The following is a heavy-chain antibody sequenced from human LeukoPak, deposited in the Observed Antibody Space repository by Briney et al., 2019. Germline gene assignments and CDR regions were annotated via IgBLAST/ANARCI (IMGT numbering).Heavy chain of an antibody. Sequence: PSETLSLTCAVYGGSFSGYSWTWIRQPPGKGLEWIGEVNDYGNTNYNASLKTRVTISIDTYKKQFSLKVKNVTAADTAVYYCARRGGSTSSFKYWGQGTLVTVSS. J-gene: IGHJ4*02. CDR1: GGSFSGYS. CDR3: ARRGGSTSSFKY. CDR2: VNDYGNT. D-gene: IGHD2-2*01. V-gene: IGHV4-34*01.